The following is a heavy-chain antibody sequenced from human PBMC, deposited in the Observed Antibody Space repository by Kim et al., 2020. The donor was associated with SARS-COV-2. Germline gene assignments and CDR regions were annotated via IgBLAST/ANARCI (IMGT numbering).Heavy chain of an antibody. D-gene: IGHD2-21*01. V-gene: IGHV3-15*01. CDR3: TTDYERIGGLCDGETCYPASL. CDR2: IRSKADGGTA. Sequence: GGSLRLSCAASGFTFTKVWLSWVRQAPGKGLEWVGRIRSKADGGTADYAAPVKGRFTISRDDSKNTLYLQMNGLRADDTAFYHCTTDYERIGGLCDGETCYPASLWGQGTLVTVSS. J-gene: IGHJ4*02. CDR1: GFTFTKVW.